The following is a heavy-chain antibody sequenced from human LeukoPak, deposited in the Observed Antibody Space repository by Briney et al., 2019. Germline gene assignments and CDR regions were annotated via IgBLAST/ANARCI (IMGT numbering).Heavy chain of an antibody. CDR2: IYYSGST. CDR3: ARGHSSSSRGPDY. Sequence: PSETLSLTCTVSGGSISSSSYYWGWIRQPPRKGLEWIGSIYYSGSTYYNPSLKSRVTISVDTSKNQFSLKLSSVTAADTAVYYCARGHSSSSRGPDYWGQGTLVTVSS. J-gene: IGHJ4*02. D-gene: IGHD6-6*01. CDR1: GGSISSSSYY. V-gene: IGHV4-39*07.